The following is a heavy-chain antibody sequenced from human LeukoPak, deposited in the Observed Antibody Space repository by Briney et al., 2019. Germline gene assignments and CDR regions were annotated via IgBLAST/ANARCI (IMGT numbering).Heavy chain of an antibody. CDR2: IYHSGST. CDR1: GGSISSYY. D-gene: IGHD6-6*01. V-gene: IGHV4-59*12. J-gene: IGHJ3*02. CDR3: ARENCSSPETDAFDI. Sequence: SETLSLTCTVSGGSISSYYWSWIRQPPGKGLEWIGYIYHSGSTNYNPSLKSRVTISVDTSKNQFSLKLSSVTAADTAVYYCARENCSSPETDAFDIWGQGTMVTVSS.